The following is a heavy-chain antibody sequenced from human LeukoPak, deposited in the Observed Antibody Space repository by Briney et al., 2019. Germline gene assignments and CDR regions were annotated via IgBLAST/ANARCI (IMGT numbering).Heavy chain of an antibody. J-gene: IGHJ5*01. CDR3: ARYGVYGEYDS. CDR1: GGSISTSY. D-gene: IGHD4-17*01. Sequence: PSQTLSLTCTFSGGSISTSYWSCIRHPPGKALEWIGGLYYTGITSYNLSLRGGVTMSIDLSNNQFSLRLSSVSAADTAVYYCARYGVYGEYDSWGQGTLVTVSP. CDR2: LYYTGIT. V-gene: IGHV4-59*08.